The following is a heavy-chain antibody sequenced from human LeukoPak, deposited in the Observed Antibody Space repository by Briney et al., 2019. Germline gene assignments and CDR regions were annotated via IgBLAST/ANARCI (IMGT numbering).Heavy chain of an antibody. V-gene: IGHV3-30*04. CDR3: ARDQYCSSTSCYHSAFDI. CDR1: GFTFSSYA. Sequence: HSGGSLRLSCAASGFTFSSYAMHWVRQAPGKGLEWVAVISYDESNKYYADSVKGRFTISRDNSKNTLYLQMNSLRAEDTAVYYCARDQYCSSTSCYHSAFDIWGQGTMVTVSS. J-gene: IGHJ3*02. D-gene: IGHD2-2*01. CDR2: ISYDESNK.